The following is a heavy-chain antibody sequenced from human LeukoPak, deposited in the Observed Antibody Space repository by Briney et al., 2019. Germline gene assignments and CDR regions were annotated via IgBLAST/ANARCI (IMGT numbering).Heavy chain of an antibody. J-gene: IGHJ6*03. Sequence: ASVKVSCKASGYTFTGYYMHWVRQAPGQGLEWMGWINPNSGGTNYAQKFQGRVTMTRDTSISTAYMELSRLRSDDTAVYYCARDNRYCSSTSCYYYYYMDVRGKGTTVTVSS. D-gene: IGHD2-2*01. V-gene: IGHV1-2*02. CDR2: INPNSGGT. CDR3: ARDNRYCSSTSCYYYYYMDV. CDR1: GYTFTGYY.